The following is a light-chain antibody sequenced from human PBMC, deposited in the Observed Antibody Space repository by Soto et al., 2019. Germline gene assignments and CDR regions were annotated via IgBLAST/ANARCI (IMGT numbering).Light chain of an antibody. CDR1: QSIDNF. V-gene: IGKV1-39*01. CDR2: AAS. CDR3: QQANSFPLT. Sequence: IQMTQTPSSLYASIGDRVTITCRPSQSIDNFLNWYQQKPGKAPNLLIYAASSLQSGVSSRFSGSGSGTAFTLTISNLQPEDFASYFCQQANSFPLTLGGGTKVDI. J-gene: IGKJ4*01.